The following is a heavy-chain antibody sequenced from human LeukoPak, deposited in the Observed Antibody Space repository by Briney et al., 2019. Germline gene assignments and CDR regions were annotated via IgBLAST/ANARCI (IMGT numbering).Heavy chain of an antibody. V-gene: IGHV4-61*02. CDR1: GGSISSGSYY. CDR2: IYTSGST. J-gene: IGHJ5*02. CDR3: ARARGQNYYDSSGYYLVRGRPCGWFDP. Sequence: SETLSLTCTVSGGSISSGSYYWSWIRQPPGKGLEWIGRIYTSGSTNYNPSLKSRVTISVDTSKNQFSLKLSSVTAADTAVYYCARARGQNYYDSSGYYLVRGRPCGWFDPWGQGTLVTVSS. D-gene: IGHD3-22*01.